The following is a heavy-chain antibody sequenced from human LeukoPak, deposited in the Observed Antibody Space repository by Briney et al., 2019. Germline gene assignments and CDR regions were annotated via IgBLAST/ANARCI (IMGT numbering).Heavy chain of an antibody. Sequence: SETLSLTCTVSGGSISSYYWSWIRQSPGKGLEWIGYIYYSGGTNYSPSLKSRVTISVDTSKNQFSLKLTSVTAADTAVYYCARGGTAFDHWGQGTLVTVSS. J-gene: IGHJ4*02. V-gene: IGHV4-59*01. CDR2: IYYSGGT. CDR1: GGSISSYY. D-gene: IGHD3-16*01. CDR3: ARGGTAFDH.